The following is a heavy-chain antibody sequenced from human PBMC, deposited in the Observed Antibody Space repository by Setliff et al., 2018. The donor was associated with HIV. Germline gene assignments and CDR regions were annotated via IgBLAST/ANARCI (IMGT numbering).Heavy chain of an antibody. CDR2: IYYSGTT. CDR3: ASGGYYGSGSYYGGWFDP. CDR1: GGPISSYY. D-gene: IGHD3-10*01. V-gene: IGHV4-59*01. Sequence: PSETLSLTCTVSGGPISSYYWSWIRQPPGKGLEWIGHIYYSGTTNYNPSLKSRVTISVDTSKNQFSLKLSSVTAADTAVYYCASGGYYGSGSYYGGWFDPWGQGTRVTVSS. J-gene: IGHJ5*02.